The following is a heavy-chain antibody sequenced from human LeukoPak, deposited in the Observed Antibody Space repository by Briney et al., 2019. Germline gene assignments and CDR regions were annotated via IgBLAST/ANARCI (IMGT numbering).Heavy chain of an antibody. Sequence: SCQASESTVNGYSVGWVRQPPGQGIEWMGGIIPIFGNANYAQKFQGRVTIIADKSTSTAYMELSSLRSEDTAVYYCARIAPTRATMIRHDYQYMDVWGKGTTVTVSS. CDR1: ESTVNGYS. D-gene: IGHD3-10*01. CDR3: ARIAPTRATMIRHDYQYMDV. J-gene: IGHJ6*03. CDR2: IIPIFGNA. V-gene: IGHV1-69*06.